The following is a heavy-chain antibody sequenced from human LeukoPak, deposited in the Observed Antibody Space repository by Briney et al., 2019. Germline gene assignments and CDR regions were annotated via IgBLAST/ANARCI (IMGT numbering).Heavy chain of an antibody. CDR2: ISTYNGNT. CDR1: GYTFTSYG. CDR3: ASGSGYPYYFDS. D-gene: IGHD3-22*01. J-gene: IGHJ4*02. V-gene: IGHV1-18*01. Sequence: GASVKVSCKASGYTFTSYGISWVRQAPGQGLEWMGWISTYNGNTNYAQKLQGRVTMTTDTFTSTAYMELGSLRSDDTAVYYCASGSGYPYYFDSWGQGTLVTVSS.